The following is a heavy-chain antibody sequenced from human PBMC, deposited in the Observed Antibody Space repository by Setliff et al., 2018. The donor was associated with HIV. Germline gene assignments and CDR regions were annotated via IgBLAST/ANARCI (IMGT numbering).Heavy chain of an antibody. V-gene: IGHV4-4*07. CDR1: GGSINNYY. CDR2: IYTRGST. D-gene: IGHD3-9*01. J-gene: IGHJ6*03. Sequence: SETLSLTCSVDGGSINNYYWSWIRQPAGNGLEWIGRIYTRGSTNYNPSLKRRVTMSVDTSKNHFSLKLRYVTAADTAVYYCARGFTNYDIMTGYPRAPYYYYYMDVWGKGTTVTVSS. CDR3: ARGFTNYDIMTGYPRAPYYYYYMDV.